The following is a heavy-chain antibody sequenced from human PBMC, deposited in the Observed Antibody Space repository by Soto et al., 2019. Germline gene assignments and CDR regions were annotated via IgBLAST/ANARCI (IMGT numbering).Heavy chain of an antibody. CDR3: AKSWIQLWLRYFDY. CDR2: ISGSGGST. D-gene: IGHD5-18*01. Sequence: GGSLRLSCAASGFAFSSYAMSWVRQAPGKGLEWVSAISGSGGSTYYADSVKGRFTISRDNSKNTLYLQMNSLRAEDTAVYYCAKSWIQLWLRYFDYWGRGPLVTVSS. V-gene: IGHV3-23*01. CDR1: GFAFSSYA. J-gene: IGHJ4*02.